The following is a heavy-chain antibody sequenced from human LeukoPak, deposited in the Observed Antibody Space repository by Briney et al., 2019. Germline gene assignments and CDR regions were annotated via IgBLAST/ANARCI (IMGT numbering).Heavy chain of an antibody. Sequence: PGGSLRLSCVDSGFTFSRYWMHWVRQAPGKGLVWVSRINSDGRSTNYADSVKGRFSISRDNAENTLYLQMNSLRVEDTAVYYCVRGADTGYSSDSWGQGTLVTVSS. CDR3: VRGADTGYSSDS. D-gene: IGHD3-9*01. J-gene: IGHJ4*02. CDR2: INSDGRST. V-gene: IGHV3-74*01. CDR1: GFTFSRYW.